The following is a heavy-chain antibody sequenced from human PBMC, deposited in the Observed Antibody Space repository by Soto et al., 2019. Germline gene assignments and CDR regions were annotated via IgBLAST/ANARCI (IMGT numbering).Heavy chain of an antibody. D-gene: IGHD6-19*01. Sequence: QLQLQESGPGLVKPSETLSLTCTVSGASISSSSYYWGWIRQPPGKGLEWIGSIYYSGSTYYNPSHTRPVTISVDTSKNPWSLSRSSVTTADTAVYYCACLGGTLSSGWSHCDYWGQGSLVTVSS. V-gene: IGHV4-39*01. CDR1: GASISSSSYY. CDR3: ACLGGTLSSGWSHCDY. J-gene: IGHJ4*02. CDR2: IYYSGST.